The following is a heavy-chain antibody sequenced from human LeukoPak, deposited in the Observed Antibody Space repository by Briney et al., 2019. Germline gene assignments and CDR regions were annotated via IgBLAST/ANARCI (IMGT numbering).Heavy chain of an antibody. CDR3: ARGLYYGSGSYYNYYYYYMDV. J-gene: IGHJ6*03. CDR2: IYYSGST. Sequence: SQTLSLTCTVSGGSISSGDYYWSWIRQPPGKGLEWIGYIYYSGSTYYNPSLKSRVTISVDTSRNQFSLKLSSVTAADTAVYYCARGLYYGSGSYYNYYYYYMDVWGKGTTVTVSS. V-gene: IGHV4-30-4*08. D-gene: IGHD3-10*01. CDR1: GGSISSGDYY.